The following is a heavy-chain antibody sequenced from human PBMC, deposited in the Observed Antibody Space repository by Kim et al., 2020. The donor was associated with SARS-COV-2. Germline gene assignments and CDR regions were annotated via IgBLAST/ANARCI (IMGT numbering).Heavy chain of an antibody. Sequence: SETLSPTCAVSGGSISSYFWSWLRQPPGKGLEWIGYISNSGSTNYNPSLKSRVTISIDTSKNQFSLRLNSVTAADTAVYYCARHVGLKYRLDVWGQGTTVTVSS. D-gene: IGHD2-21*02. CDR3: ARHVGLKYRLDV. J-gene: IGHJ6*02. CDR1: GGSISSYF. CDR2: ISNSGST. V-gene: IGHV4-59*08.